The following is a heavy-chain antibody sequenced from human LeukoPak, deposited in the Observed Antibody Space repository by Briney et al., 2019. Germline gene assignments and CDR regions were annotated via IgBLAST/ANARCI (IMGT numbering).Heavy chain of an antibody. CDR2: ISGSGGST. CDR1: GFTFSSYG. V-gene: IGHV3-23*01. D-gene: IGHD3-16*01. Sequence: PGGSLRLSCAASGFTFSSYGMSWVRQAPGKGLEWVSAISGSGGSTYYADSVKGQFTISRDNSKNTLYLEMDSLRVEDTAVYYCARIPQAAIYTVPNFDYWGQGTLVTVSS. CDR3: ARIPQAAIYTVPNFDY. J-gene: IGHJ4*02.